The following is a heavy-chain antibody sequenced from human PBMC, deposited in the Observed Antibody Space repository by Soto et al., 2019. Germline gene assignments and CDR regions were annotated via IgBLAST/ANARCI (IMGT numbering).Heavy chain of an antibody. J-gene: IGHJ6*02. Sequence: QVQLVQSGAEVKKPGSSVKVSCKVSGGAFSSYDISWVRQAPGRGLDWMGGIIPLFETTNYAQKFQGRVTITADKSTSTAYMELSRLRSEDTAVYYCVRDITTGYYGMDVWGQGTTVTVSS. CDR3: VRDITTGYYGMDV. CDR1: GGAFSSYD. CDR2: IIPLFETT. D-gene: IGHD4-4*01. V-gene: IGHV1-69*06.